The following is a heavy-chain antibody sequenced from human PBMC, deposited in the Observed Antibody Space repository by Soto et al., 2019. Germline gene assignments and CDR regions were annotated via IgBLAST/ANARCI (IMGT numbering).Heavy chain of an antibody. D-gene: IGHD2-2*02. CDR1: GFSLSTSGVG. CDR3: AHAIPAGGPKWFVS. Sequence: SGPTLVNPTQTLTLTCTFSGFSLSTSGVGVGWIRQPPGKALEWLALIYWNDDKRYSPSLKSRLTITKDTSKNQVVLTMTNMDPVDTATSYCAHAIPAGGPKWFVSWRQGTLSTAST. CDR2: IYWNDDK. J-gene: IGHJ5*01. V-gene: IGHV2-5*01.